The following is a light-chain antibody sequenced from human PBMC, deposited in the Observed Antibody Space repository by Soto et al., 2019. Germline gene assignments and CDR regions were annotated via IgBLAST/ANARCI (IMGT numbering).Light chain of an antibody. CDR2: GNS. Sequence: QSVLTQPPSVSGAPGQRVTISCTGSSSNIGAGYDVHWYQQLPGTDPKLLIYGNSNRPSGVPDRFSGSKSGTSASLAITGVQAEDEADYYCQSYDSSLSGNVFGTGTKGTGL. V-gene: IGLV1-40*01. CDR1: SSNIGAGYD. CDR3: QSYDSSLSGNV. J-gene: IGLJ1*01.